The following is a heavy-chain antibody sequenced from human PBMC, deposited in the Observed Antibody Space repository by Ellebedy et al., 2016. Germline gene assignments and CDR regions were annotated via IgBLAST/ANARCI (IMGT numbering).Heavy chain of an antibody. Sequence: SETLSLTXAVYGGSFSGYYWSWIRQPPGKGLEWIGEINHSGSTNYNPSLKSRVTISVDTSKNQFSLKLSSVTAADTAVYYCARGGIVVVPAATYYFDYWGQGTLVTVSS. CDR3: ARGGIVVVPAATYYFDY. J-gene: IGHJ4*02. V-gene: IGHV4-34*01. CDR1: GGSFSGYY. CDR2: INHSGST. D-gene: IGHD2-2*01.